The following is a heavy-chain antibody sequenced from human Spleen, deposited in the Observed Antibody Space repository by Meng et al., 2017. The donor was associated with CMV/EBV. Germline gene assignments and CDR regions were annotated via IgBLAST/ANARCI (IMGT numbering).Heavy chain of an antibody. CDR1: GFHFSTYW. Sequence: GESLKISCAASGFHFSTYWMSWVRQAPGKALEWVANINQDGSQRNYVDSVKGRFTISRDNAKNSMYLQMNSLRVEDTAVYYCGTDMDVWGQGTTVTVSS. J-gene: IGHJ6*02. CDR3: GTDMDV. CDR2: INQDGSQR. V-gene: IGHV3-7*04.